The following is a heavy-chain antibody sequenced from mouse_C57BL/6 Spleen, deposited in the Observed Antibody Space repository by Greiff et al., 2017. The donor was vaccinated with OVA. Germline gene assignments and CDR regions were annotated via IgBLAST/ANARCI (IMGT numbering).Heavy chain of an antibody. CDR1: GFTFSSYA. V-gene: IGHV5-4*01. Sequence: EVKVVESGGGLVKPGGSLKLSCAASGFTFSSYAMSWVRQTPEKRLEWVATISDGGSYTYYPDNVKGRFTISRDNAKNNLYLQMSHLKSEDTAMYYCARDESPGYFDYWGQGTTLTVSS. CDR2: ISDGGSYT. J-gene: IGHJ2*01. CDR3: ARDESPGYFDY.